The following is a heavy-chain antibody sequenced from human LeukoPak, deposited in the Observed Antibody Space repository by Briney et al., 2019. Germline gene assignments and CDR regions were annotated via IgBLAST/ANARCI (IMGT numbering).Heavy chain of an antibody. V-gene: IGHV4-59*05. CDR2: LYYSGNT. CDR1: GGSISSYY. Sequence: PSETLSLTCTVSGGSISSYYWSRIRQPPGKGLEWIGSLYYSGNTYYNPSLKSRVTISVDTSKNQFSLNLTSVTAADTAVYYCARHLNYYYYYYMDVWGTGTTVTVSS. CDR3: ARHLNYYYYYYMDV. J-gene: IGHJ6*03.